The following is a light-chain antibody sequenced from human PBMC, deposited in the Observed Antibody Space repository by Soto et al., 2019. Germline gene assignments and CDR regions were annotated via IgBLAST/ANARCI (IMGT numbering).Light chain of an antibody. Sequence: QSALTQPPSAPGSPGQPVAIACTGTASDIGGYTFVSWYQQHPGKAPKLLIYDVNKRPSGVPDRFSGSKSGNTASLTVSGLQAEDEADYYCSAHGGTNTYFFGTGTKLTVL. CDR2: DVN. CDR1: ASDIGGYTF. CDR3: SAHGGTNTYF. J-gene: IGLJ1*01. V-gene: IGLV2-8*01.